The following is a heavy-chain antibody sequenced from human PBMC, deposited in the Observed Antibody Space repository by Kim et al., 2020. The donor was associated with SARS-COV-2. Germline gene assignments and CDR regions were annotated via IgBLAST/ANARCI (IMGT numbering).Heavy chain of an antibody. CDR3: ASDYFRVTSFELVSRHCMDV. V-gene: IGHV4-30-4*01. Sequence: SETLSLTCTVSGGSISSGDYYWSCIRQPPGKGLEWIGYIYYSGSTYYNPSLKSRVTISVDTSKNQCSLKLSSVTAADTAVYYCASDYFRVTSFELVSRHCMDVWRQGTTVTVSS. CDR1: GGSISSGDYY. J-gene: IGHJ6*02. D-gene: IGHD3-3*01. CDR2: IYYSGST.